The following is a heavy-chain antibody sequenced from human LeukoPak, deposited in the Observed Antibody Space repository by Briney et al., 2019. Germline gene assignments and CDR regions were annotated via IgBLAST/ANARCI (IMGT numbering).Heavy chain of an antibody. J-gene: IGHJ5*02. V-gene: IGHV4-31*03. Sequence: SETLSLTCTVSADSIISTTYYWSWIRQHPGKGLEWIGYIYYSGSTYYNPSLKSRVTISVDTSKNQFSLKLSSVTAADTAVYYCARAGYCSSTSCEPQLNWFDPWGQGTLVTVSS. CDR3: ARAGYCSSTSCEPQLNWFDP. CDR2: IYYSGST. CDR1: ADSIISTTYY. D-gene: IGHD2-2*01.